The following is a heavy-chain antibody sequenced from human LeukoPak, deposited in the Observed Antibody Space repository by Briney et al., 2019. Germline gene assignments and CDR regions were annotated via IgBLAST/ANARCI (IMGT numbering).Heavy chain of an antibody. J-gene: IGHJ4*02. CDR1: GGSTSSSSYY. D-gene: IGHD6-19*01. V-gene: IGHV4-39*01. CDR3: ARQYKSLIALAGHFDY. CDR2: IYYSGST. Sequence: SETLSLTCTVSGGSTSSSSYYWGWIRQPPGKGLEWIGSIYYSGSTYYNPSLKSRVTISVDTSKNQFSLKLSSVTAADTAVYYCARQYKSLIALAGHFDYWGQGTLVTVSS.